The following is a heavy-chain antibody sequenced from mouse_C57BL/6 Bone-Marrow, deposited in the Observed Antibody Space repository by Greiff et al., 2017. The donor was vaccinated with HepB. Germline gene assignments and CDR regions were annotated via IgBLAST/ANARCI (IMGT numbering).Heavy chain of an antibody. CDR2: IRNKANNHAT. J-gene: IGHJ3*01. V-gene: IGHV6-6*01. CDR3: TRLYGSSYLAWFAY. Sequence: EVQLVESGGGLVQPGGSMKLSCAASGFTFSDAWMDWVRQSPEKGLEWVAEIRNKANNHATYYAESVKGRFTISRDDSKSSVYLQMNSLRAEDTGIYYCTRLYGSSYLAWFAYWGQGTLVTVSA. D-gene: IGHD1-1*01. CDR1: GFTFSDAW.